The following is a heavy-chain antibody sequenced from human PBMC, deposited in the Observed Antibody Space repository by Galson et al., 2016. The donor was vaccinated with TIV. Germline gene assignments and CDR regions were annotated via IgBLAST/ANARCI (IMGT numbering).Heavy chain of an antibody. CDR3: ARVRFCGPTSCYNYLES. CDR2: ISYDGTTA. J-gene: IGHJ4*02. CDR1: GFKFSSFW. D-gene: IGHD2-2*02. V-gene: IGHV3-74*01. Sequence: SLRLSCAVSGFKFSSFWMHWVRQAPGKSLEWVSGISYDGTTATYADSVKGRFIISRDNAKNNMYLQMNSMRAEDTAVYYCARVRFCGPTSCYNYLESWGKGTLVAVSS.